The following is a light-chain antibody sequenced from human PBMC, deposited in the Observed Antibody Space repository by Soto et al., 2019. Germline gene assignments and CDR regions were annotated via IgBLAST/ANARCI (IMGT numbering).Light chain of an antibody. Sequence: QSVLTQPASVSGSPGQSITISCTGTSSDVGRYNHVSWYQHHPGKAPKLIISEVTNRPSGVSNRFSGSKSGNTASLTISGLQADDEADYYCNSFTDSSLYVFGTGTKVTVL. CDR3: NSFTDSSLYV. CDR2: EVT. V-gene: IGLV2-14*01. J-gene: IGLJ1*01. CDR1: SSDVGRYNH.